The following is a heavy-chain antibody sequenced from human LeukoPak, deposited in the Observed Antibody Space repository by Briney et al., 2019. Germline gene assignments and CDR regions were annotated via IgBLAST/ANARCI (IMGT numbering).Heavy chain of an antibody. J-gene: IGHJ4*02. CDR1: GGSISSLNL. D-gene: IGHD6-19*01. CDR3: AGLEGRYSTDWFYFFDY. V-gene: IGHV4-4*02. CDR2: MYLGGTT. Sequence: SETLSLTCIVSGGSISSLNLWSWLRQPPGKGLERIGEMYLGGTTNFNPSLKSRVTILIDKSKNQLSLQLTSVTAADTAVYYCAGLEGRYSTDWFYFFDYWGQGALVTASS.